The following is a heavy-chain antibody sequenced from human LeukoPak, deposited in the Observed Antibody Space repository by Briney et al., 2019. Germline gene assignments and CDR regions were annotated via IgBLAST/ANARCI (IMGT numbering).Heavy chain of an antibody. V-gene: IGHV3-30*18. CDR2: ISYDGSNK. Sequence: PGGSLRLSCAASGFTFSSYGMHWVRQAPGKGLEWVAVISYDGSNKYYADSVKGRFTISRDNSKNTLYLQMNSLRAEDTAVYYCAKGRDLYYDILTGFGYWGQGTLVTVSS. D-gene: IGHD3-9*01. J-gene: IGHJ4*02. CDR1: GFTFSSYG. CDR3: AKGRDLYYDILTGFGY.